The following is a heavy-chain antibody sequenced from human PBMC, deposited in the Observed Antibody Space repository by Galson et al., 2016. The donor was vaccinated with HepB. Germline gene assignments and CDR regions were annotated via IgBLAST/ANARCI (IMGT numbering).Heavy chain of an antibody. CDR2: ISWNSNSI. D-gene: IGHD6-19*01. Sequence: SLRLSCAASGFSFDEYAMHWVRQAPGKGLEWVSGISWNSNSIGYADSVKGRFTISRDNAKNSLYLEMKSLRHEDTALYYCAKDYSSGIFWQGWFGSWGPGTLVTVSS. V-gene: IGHV3-9*01. CDR1: GFSFDEYA. J-gene: IGHJ5*02. CDR3: AKDYSSGIFWQGWFGS.